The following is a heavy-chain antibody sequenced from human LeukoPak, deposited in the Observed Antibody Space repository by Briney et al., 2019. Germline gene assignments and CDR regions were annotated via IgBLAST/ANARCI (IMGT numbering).Heavy chain of an antibody. Sequence: GGSLRLSCAASGFTFSDYDMNWVRQPPGKGLEWVSYITSSSRTINYADSVKGRFTVSRDNAKNSLYLQMDSLRDEDTAVYYCARPTTVALDYWGQGTLVTASS. CDR2: ITSSSRTI. D-gene: IGHD4-23*01. CDR1: GFTFSDYD. CDR3: ARPTTVALDY. V-gene: IGHV3-48*02. J-gene: IGHJ4*02.